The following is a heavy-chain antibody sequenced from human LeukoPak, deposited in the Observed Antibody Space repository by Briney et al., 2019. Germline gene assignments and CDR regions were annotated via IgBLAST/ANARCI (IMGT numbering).Heavy chain of an antibody. CDR3: ARDPSGRYSYPVDY. CDR1: GYTFTSYG. V-gene: IGHV1-18*01. D-gene: IGHD5-18*01. J-gene: IGHJ4*02. Sequence: ASVKVSCKASGYTFTSYGISWVRQAPGQGLEWMGWISAYNGNTNYAQKLQGRVTMTTDTSTSTAYMELRSLRSDDTAVYYCARDPSGRYSYPVDYWGQGTLVTVSS. CDR2: ISAYNGNT.